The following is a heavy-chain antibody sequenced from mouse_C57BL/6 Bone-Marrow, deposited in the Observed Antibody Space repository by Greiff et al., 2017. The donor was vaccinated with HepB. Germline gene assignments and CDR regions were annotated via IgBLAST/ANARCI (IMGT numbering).Heavy chain of an antibody. CDR3: ARPRLQRDYYAMDY. CDR2: IDPSDSYT. J-gene: IGHJ4*01. Sequence: QVQLKQPGAELVKPGASVKLSCKASGYTFTSYWMQWVKQRPGQGLEWIGEIDPSDSYTNYNQKFKGKATLTVDTSSSTAYMQLSSLTSEDSAVYYCARPRLQRDYYAMDYWGQGTSVTVSS. CDR1: GYTFTSYW. D-gene: IGHD1-1*01. V-gene: IGHV1-50*01.